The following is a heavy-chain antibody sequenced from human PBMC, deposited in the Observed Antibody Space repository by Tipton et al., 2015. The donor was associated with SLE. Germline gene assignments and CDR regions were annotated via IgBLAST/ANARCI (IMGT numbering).Heavy chain of an antibody. D-gene: IGHD3-3*01. V-gene: IGHV4-61*01. CDR1: GGSIISGSNY. CDR2: IYYSGST. Sequence: TLSLTCTVSGGSIISGSNYWSWIRQPPGKGLEWIGYIYYSGSTNYNPSLKSRVTISVDTSKNQFSLKLSSVTAADTAVYYCARADWSGYLFGYWGQGTLVTVSS. J-gene: IGHJ4*02. CDR3: ARADWSGYLFGY.